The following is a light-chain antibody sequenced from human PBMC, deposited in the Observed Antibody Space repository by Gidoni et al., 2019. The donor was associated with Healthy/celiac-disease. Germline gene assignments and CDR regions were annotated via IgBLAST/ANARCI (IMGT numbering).Light chain of an antibody. J-gene: IGKJ3*01. CDR3: RQSYSTPFT. Sequence: DIQMTQSPSSLSAAVGDRVTITCRAGQSISSYLNWYQQKPGKAPKLLIYAASSLQSGVPSRFSGSGCGTDVTLTISSLQPEDFATYYCRQSYSTPFTFGPXTKVDIK. CDR1: QSISSY. CDR2: AAS. V-gene: IGKV1-39*01.